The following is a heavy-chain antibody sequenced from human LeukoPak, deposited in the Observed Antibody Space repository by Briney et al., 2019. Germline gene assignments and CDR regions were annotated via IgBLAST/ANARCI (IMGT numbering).Heavy chain of an antibody. CDR3: AKGPGLGAGKRYLDL. D-gene: IGHD6-13*01. V-gene: IGHV3-9*01. Sequence: GRSLRLSCAPSGFMFNDYAMHWVRQAPGKGLEWVSSISWNSGNMYYVDSVKGRFTISRDNAKNSLSLQMNSLKPEDTALYYCAKGPGLGAGKRYLDLWGRGTLVIVSS. CDR2: ISWNSGNM. CDR1: GFMFNDYA. J-gene: IGHJ2*01.